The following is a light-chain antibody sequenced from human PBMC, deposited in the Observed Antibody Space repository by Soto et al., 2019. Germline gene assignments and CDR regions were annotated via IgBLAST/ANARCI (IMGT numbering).Light chain of an antibody. CDR1: SSDVGGYDY. V-gene: IGLV2-14*01. CDR2: DVG. Sequence: QSVLTQPASVSGSPGQSITISCTGTSSDVGGYDYVAWYQQHPGKAPKLMIYDVGNRPSGISNRFSGSKSGNTASLTISGLQAEDEADYYCTSYAGSSSGIFGGGTKLTVL. CDR3: TSYAGSSSGI. J-gene: IGLJ2*01.